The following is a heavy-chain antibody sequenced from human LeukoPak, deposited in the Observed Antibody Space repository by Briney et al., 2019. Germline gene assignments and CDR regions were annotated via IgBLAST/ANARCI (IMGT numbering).Heavy chain of an antibody. CDR1: GGSISSSSYY. J-gene: IGHJ4*02. CDR2: IYYSGST. Sequence: PSETLSLTCTVSGGSISSSSYYWGWIRQPPGKGLEWIGSIYYSGSTTYNPSLKSRVTMSVDTTKNQFSLKLSSVTAADTAVYYCARGYYNSSGYAFDHWGQGTRVTVSS. CDR3: ARGYYNSSGYAFDH. V-gene: IGHV4-39*07. D-gene: IGHD3-22*01.